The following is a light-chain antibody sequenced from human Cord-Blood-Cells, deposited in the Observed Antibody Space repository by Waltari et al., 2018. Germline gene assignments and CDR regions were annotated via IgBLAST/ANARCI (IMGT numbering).Light chain of an antibody. Sequence: DIQMTQYPSSLSASVGDRVTITCRASQGISNYLAWYQQKPGKVPKLLIYAASTLQSGVPSRFSGSGSVTDFTLTISSLQPEDVATYYCQKYNSAPAFGGGTKVEIK. J-gene: IGKJ4*01. V-gene: IGKV1-27*01. CDR1: QGISNY. CDR2: AAS. CDR3: QKYNSAPA.